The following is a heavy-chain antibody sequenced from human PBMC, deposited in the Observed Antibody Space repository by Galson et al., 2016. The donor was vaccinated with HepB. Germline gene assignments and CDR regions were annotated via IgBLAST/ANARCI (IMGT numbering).Heavy chain of an antibody. D-gene: IGHD6-13*01. CDR1: GFTFSSYA. Sequence: SLSLSCAASGFTFSSYAMSWVRQAPGKGLGGVSAISGSDGSTYYADSVKGRFTISRDNSQNTLYLQMNSLRAEDTAVYYCAKGQQLAYFDYWGQGTLVTVSS. V-gene: IGHV3-23*01. J-gene: IGHJ4*02. CDR3: AKGQQLAYFDY. CDR2: ISGSDGST.